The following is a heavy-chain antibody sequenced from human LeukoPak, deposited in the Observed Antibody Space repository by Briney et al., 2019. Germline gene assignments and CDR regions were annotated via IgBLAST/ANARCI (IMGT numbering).Heavy chain of an antibody. CDR2: IIPILGIA. V-gene: IGHV1-69*04. CDR1: GGTFSSYA. D-gene: IGHD2-8*01. CDR3: AILYPRWYFDY. J-gene: IGHJ4*02. Sequence: GASVKVSCKASGGTFSSYAISWVRQAPGQGLEWMGRIIPILGIANYAQKFQGRVTITADKSTSTAYMELSSLRSEDTAVYYCAILYPRWYFDYWGQGTLVTVSS.